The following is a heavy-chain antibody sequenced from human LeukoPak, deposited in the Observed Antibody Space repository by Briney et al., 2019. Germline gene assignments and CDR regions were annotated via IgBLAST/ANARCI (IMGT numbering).Heavy chain of an antibody. CDR2: IHHSGSA. J-gene: IGHJ4*02. CDR1: GGSICDNW. CDR3: AKDCNEGWFFGRFSVGTPSYYFDY. D-gene: IGHD3-3*01. V-gene: IGHV4-4*02. Sequence: SETLSLTCAVSGGSICDNWWSWVRQPPGKGLEWIGEIHHSGSANYSPSLKSRVTISVDESKNQVSLKVTSVTAADTAVYYCAKDCNEGWFFGRFSVGTPSYYFDYWGQGTLVTVSS.